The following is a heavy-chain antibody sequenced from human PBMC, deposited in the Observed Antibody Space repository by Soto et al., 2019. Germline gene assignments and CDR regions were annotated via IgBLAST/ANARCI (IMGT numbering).Heavy chain of an antibody. Sequence: GGSLRLSCAASGFTFSSYGMHWVRQAPGKGLEWVAVIWYDGNNKYYADSVKGRFTISRDNAKNTLYLQMNSLRAEDTAVYYCARDLGMVRGVISENWFDPWGQGTLVTVSS. CDR1: GFTFSSYG. CDR2: IWYDGNNK. CDR3: ARDLGMVRGVISENWFDP. V-gene: IGHV3-33*01. D-gene: IGHD3-10*01. J-gene: IGHJ5*02.